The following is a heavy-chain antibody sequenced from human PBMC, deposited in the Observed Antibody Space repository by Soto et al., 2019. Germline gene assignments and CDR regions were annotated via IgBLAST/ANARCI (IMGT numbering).Heavy chain of an antibody. CDR2: IYYSGST. V-gene: IGHV4-39*01. Sequence: KPSETLSLTCTVSGGSISSSSYYWGWIRQPPGKGLEWIGSIYYSGSTYYNPSLKSRVTISVDTSKNQFSLKLSSVTAADTAVYYCASHSYGSFGWFDPWGQGTLVTVSS. J-gene: IGHJ5*02. CDR3: ASHSYGSFGWFDP. D-gene: IGHD5-18*01. CDR1: GGSISSSSYY.